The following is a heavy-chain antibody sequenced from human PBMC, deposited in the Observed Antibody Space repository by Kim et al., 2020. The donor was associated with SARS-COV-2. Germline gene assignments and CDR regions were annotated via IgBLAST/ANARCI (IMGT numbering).Heavy chain of an antibody. Sequence: GGSLRLSCAASGFMFHEYAMTWVRQPPGKGLEWVSTISADGLPALYANSLEGRFTISRDNGTKSLFLQMNSLRVEDTAFYYCARGATWNPYWGQGTRVTVVS. CDR1: GFMFHEYA. CDR2: ISADGLPA. CDR3: ARGATWNPY. J-gene: IGHJ4*02. V-gene: IGHV3-20*04. D-gene: IGHD1-1*01.